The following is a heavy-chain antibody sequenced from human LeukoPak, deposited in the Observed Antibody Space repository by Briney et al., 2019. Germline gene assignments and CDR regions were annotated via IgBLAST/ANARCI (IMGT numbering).Heavy chain of an antibody. Sequence: GASVKVSFKVSGYTLSELSIHWVRQAPGQGLEWMGWISAYNGNTNYAQKLQGRVTMTTDTSTSTAYMELRSLRSDDTAVYYCARVKYSSGWQGHYFDYWGQGTLVTVSS. CDR1: GYTLSELS. V-gene: IGHV1-18*01. J-gene: IGHJ4*02. D-gene: IGHD6-19*01. CDR2: ISAYNGNT. CDR3: ARVKYSSGWQGHYFDY.